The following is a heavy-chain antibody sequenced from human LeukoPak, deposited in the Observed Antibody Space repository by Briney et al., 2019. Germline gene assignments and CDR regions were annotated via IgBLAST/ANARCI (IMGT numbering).Heavy chain of an antibody. CDR1: GGSFSGYY. CDR2: INHSGST. J-gene: IGHJ6*02. V-gene: IGHV4-34*01. D-gene: IGHD2-15*01. CDR3: AREDPYYYYYYGMDV. Sequence: PSETLSLTCAVYGGSFSGYYWSWIRQPPGKGLEWIGEINHSGSTNYNLSLKSRVTISVDTSKNQFSLKLSSVTAADTAVYYCAREDPYYYYYYGMDVWGQGTTVTVSS.